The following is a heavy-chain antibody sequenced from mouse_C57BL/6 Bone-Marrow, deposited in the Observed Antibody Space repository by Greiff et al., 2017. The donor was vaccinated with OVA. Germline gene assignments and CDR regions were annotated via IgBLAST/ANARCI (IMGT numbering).Heavy chain of an antibody. CDR1: GFTIKDDY. V-gene: IGHV14-4*01. J-gene: IGHJ1*03. Sequence: VQLQQSGAELVRPGASVKLSCTASGFTIKDDYMHWVKQRPEQGLEWIGWIDPENGDTEYASKFQGKATITADTSSNTAYLQLSSLTSEDTAVYYCTPSTVVYWYFDVWGTGTTVTVSS. CDR3: TPSTVVYWYFDV. CDR2: IDPENGDT. D-gene: IGHD1-1*01.